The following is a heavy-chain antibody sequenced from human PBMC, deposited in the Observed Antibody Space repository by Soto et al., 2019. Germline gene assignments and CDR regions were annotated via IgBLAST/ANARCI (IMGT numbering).Heavy chain of an antibody. CDR1: GGSISSGDYY. D-gene: IGHD3-22*01. CDR3: ARVNITMIVVEP. Sequence: PSETMDLTCTVSGGSISSGDYYWSWIRQPPGKGLEWIGYIYYSGSTYYNPSLKSRVTISVDTSKNQFSLKLSSVTAADTAVYYCARVNITMIVVEPWGQGTLVTVSS. CDR2: IYYSGST. V-gene: IGHV4-30-4*01. J-gene: IGHJ5*02.